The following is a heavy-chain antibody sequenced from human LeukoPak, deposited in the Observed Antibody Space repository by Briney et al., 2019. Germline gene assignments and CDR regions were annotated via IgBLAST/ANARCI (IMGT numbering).Heavy chain of an antibody. Sequence: GGSLRLSCVASGLNFDDSAMHWVRQALGKDLEWVSLISADGGSTFSADSVKGRFSISRDNSKNSLYLQMNSLRSEDTAIYYCAKESGKFDYWGQGTLVAVSS. CDR2: ISADGGST. J-gene: IGHJ4*02. CDR1: GLNFDDSA. V-gene: IGHV3-43*02. CDR3: AKESGKFDY.